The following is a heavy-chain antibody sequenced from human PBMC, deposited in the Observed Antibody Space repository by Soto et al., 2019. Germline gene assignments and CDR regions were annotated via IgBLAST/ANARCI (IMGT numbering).Heavy chain of an antibody. CDR2: INPNSGGT. CDR1: GYTFTGYY. Sequence: QVQLVQSGAEVKKPGASVKVSCKASGYTFTGYYMHWVRQAPGQGLEWMGWINPNSGGTNYAQKFQGRVTMTRDTSISTAYMELSRLRSDDTAVYYCAREGVVRGVISYYGMDFWGQGTTVTVSS. J-gene: IGHJ6*02. CDR3: AREGVVRGVISYYGMDF. D-gene: IGHD3-10*01. V-gene: IGHV1-2*02.